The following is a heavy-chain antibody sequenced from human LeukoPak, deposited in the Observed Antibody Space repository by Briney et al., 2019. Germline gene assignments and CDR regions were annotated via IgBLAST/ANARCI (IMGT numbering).Heavy chain of an antibody. V-gene: IGHV3-49*04. CDR2: ITRKSYGGTT. CDR1: GHTSDDYT. Sequence: PGGSLRLSCTASGHTSDDYTVTWVRQAPGKGLEWVGFITRKSYGGTTEYAASVKGRCTISRDDSKSIAYLEMSSLKTEDTGVYYCSHSGKYDFWSGTFWGQGTLVIVSS. D-gene: IGHD3-3*01. J-gene: IGHJ4*02. CDR3: SHSGKYDFWSGTF.